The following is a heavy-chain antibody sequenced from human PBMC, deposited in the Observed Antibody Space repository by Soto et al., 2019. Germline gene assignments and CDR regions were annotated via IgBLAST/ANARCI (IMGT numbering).Heavy chain of an antibody. CDR3: TREGGSVVIVPAALNAFDI. Sequence: GGSLRLSCAASGFTFSSYAMHWVRQAPGKGLEYVSAISSNGGSTYYANSVKGRFTISRDNSKNTLYLQMGSLRAEDMAVYYCTREGGSVVIVPAALNAFDIWGQGTMVTVSS. CDR2: ISSNGGST. J-gene: IGHJ3*02. CDR1: GFTFSSYA. D-gene: IGHD2-2*01. V-gene: IGHV3-64*01.